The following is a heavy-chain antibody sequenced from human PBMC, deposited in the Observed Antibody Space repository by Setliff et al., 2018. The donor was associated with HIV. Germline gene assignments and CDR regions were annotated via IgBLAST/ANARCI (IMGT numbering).Heavy chain of an antibody. D-gene: IGHD3-16*01. CDR2: INYDASVI. CDR3: ARDPASRYYYAQFDH. Sequence: PGGSLRLSCAASGFSFSNSWMNWVRQVPGKGLVWVSRINYDASVITYADSVKGRFTISRDNAKSTLFLQMNSLRDEDTAVYYCARDPASRYYYAQFDHWGQGTLVTVSS. V-gene: IGHV3-74*01. J-gene: IGHJ4*02. CDR1: GFSFSNSW.